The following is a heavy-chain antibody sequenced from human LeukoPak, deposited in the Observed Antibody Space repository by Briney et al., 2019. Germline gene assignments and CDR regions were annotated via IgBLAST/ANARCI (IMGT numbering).Heavy chain of an antibody. J-gene: IGHJ4*02. CDR3: ARQLFDY. Sequence: GGSLRLSCAASGFTFSGYWMSWVRQAPGKGLEWVANIKQDGSEKYYVDSVKGRFTISRDNAKNSLYLQMNSLRAEDTAIYYCARQLFDYWGQGTLVTVSS. CDR2: IKQDGSEK. CDR1: GFTFSGYW. V-gene: IGHV3-7*01. D-gene: IGHD2-2*01.